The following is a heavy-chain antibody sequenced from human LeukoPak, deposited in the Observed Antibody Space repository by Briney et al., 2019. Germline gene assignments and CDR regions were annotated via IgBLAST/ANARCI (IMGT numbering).Heavy chain of an antibody. CDR3: ARDHAAFHGFDI. J-gene: IGHJ3*02. V-gene: IGHV4-4*07. CDR2: IYTSGST. Sequence: KPAETLSLTCTVSGGSISSYHWSWIRQPAGKGLEWIGSIYTSGSTNYNPSLKSRVTMSVDTSKNQFSLKLSSVTAADTAVYYCARDHAAFHGFDIWGQGTMVTVSS. D-gene: IGHD6-25*01. CDR1: GGSISSYH.